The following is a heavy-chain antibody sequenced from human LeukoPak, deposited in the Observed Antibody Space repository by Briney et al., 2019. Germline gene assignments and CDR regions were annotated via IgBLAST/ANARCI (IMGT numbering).Heavy chain of an antibody. D-gene: IGHD6-6*01. V-gene: IGHV1-46*01. CDR1: GYTFTIYY. CDR2: INPSGGST. J-gene: IGHJ4*02. Sequence: ASVNVSCKASGYTFTIYYMHWVRQAPGQGLEWMGIINPSGGSTSYAQKFQGRVTMTRDTSTSTVYMELSSLRSEDTAVYYCARDRQGYSSPSPPPYFDYWGQGTLVTVSS. CDR3: ARDRQGYSSPSPPPYFDY.